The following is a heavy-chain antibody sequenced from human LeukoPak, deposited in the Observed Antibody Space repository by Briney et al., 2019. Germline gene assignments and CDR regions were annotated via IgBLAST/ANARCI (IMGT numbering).Heavy chain of an antibody. CDR2: IRQDGSEK. CDR1: KFTFSDYW. J-gene: IGHJ4*02. D-gene: IGHD6-19*01. CDR3: ARDFRYSSGWYRDY. Sequence: PGGSLRLSCKAAKFTFSDYWMSWVRQAPGKGLEWVANIRQDGSEKFYVDSVKGRFTISRDNAKNSLYLQMNSLRAEDTAVYYCARDFRYSSGWYRDYWGQGTLVTVSS. V-gene: IGHV3-7*01.